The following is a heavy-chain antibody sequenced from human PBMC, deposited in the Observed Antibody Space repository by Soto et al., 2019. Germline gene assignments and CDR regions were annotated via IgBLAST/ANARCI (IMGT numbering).Heavy chain of an antibody. Sequence: QVQLVDSGGGVVKPGRSLRLSCAASGFTFSYFGMHWVRQAPGKGLEWVAVISSAGSKKYYADFVKGRFTISRDNSKNTLYLQMNSLRTEDTAVYYCAKAVGSSKLGITGLPYFVYCGQGTLVTVSS. D-gene: IGHD3-16*01. CDR1: GFTFSYFG. CDR3: AKAVGSSKLGITGLPYFVY. CDR2: ISSAGSKK. V-gene: IGHV3-30*18. J-gene: IGHJ4*02.